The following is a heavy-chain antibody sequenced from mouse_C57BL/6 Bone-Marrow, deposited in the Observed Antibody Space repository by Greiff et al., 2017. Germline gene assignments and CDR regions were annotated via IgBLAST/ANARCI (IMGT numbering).Heavy chain of an antibody. Sequence: KESGAELVRPGASVTLSCKASGYTFTDYEMHWVKQTPVHGLEWIGAIDPETGGTAYNQKFKGKAILTADKSSSTAYMEPRSLTSEDSAVYYCTRSGSNYVDWYFDVWGTGTTVTVSS. J-gene: IGHJ1*03. CDR2: IDPETGGT. V-gene: IGHV1-15*01. CDR1: GYTFTDYE. D-gene: IGHD2-5*01. CDR3: TRSGSNYVDWYFDV.